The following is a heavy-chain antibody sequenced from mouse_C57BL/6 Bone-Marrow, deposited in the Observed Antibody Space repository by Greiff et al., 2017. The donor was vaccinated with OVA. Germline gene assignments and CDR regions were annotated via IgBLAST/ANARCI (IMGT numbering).Heavy chain of an antibody. J-gene: IGHJ1*03. CDR3: ARHNYYGRGWYFDV. V-gene: IGHV5-2*03. Sequence: EVKVEESGGGLVQPGESLKLSCESNEYEFPSHDMSWVRKTPEKRLELVAAINSDGGSTYYPDTMERRFIISRDNTKKTLYLQMSSLRSEDTALYYCARHNYYGRGWYFDVWGTGTTVTVSS. CDR2: INSDGGST. D-gene: IGHD1-1*01. CDR1: EYEFPSHD.